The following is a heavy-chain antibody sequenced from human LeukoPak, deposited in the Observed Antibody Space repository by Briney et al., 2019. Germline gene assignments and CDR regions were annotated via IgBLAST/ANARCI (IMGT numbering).Heavy chain of an antibody. CDR1: GYTFTSYG. J-gene: IGHJ6*03. CDR2: ISAYNGNT. V-gene: IGHV1-18*01. CDR3: ARVGAEYDFWSGPNYYYYMDV. D-gene: IGHD3-3*01. Sequence: ASVKVSCKASGYTFTSYGISWVRQVPGQGLEWMGWISAYNGNTNYAQKLQGRVTMTTDTSTSTAYMELRSLRSDDTAVYYCARVGAEYDFWSGPNYYYYMDVWGKGTTVTVSS.